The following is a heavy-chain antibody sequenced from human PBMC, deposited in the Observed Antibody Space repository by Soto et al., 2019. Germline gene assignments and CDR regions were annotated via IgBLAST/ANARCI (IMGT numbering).Heavy chain of an antibody. V-gene: IGHV4-30-2*01. Sequence: SETLSLTCTVSNGSISSGGYSWSWIRQTPGKGLEWIGYIYPTGKSYYNPSLKNRATLSIDTSQNQFSLQLTSVTAADTAVYYCARAPPGPAPRWGVWGHGXTVTVYS. J-gene: IGHJ6*02. CDR3: ARAPPGPAPRWGV. CDR2: IYPTGKS. CDR1: NGSISSGGYS. D-gene: IGHD3-16*01.